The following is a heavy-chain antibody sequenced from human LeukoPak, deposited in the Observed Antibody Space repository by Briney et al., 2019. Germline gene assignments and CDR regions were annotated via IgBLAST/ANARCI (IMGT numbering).Heavy chain of an antibody. CDR2: IKQDGSEK. J-gene: IGHJ6*03. D-gene: IGHD6-13*01. CDR3: ARLYSSSWYGFRGYYMDV. Sequence: GGSLRLSCAASGFTFSSYAMSWVRQAPGKGLEWVANIKQDGSEKYYVDSVKGRFTISRDNAKNSLYLQMNSLRAEDTAVYYCARLYSSSWYGFRGYYMDVWGKGTTVTVSS. V-gene: IGHV3-7*01. CDR1: GFTFSSYA.